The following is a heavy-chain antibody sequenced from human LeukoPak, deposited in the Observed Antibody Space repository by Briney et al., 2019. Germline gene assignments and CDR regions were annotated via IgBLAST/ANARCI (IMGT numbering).Heavy chain of an antibody. D-gene: IGHD3-16*01. CDR3: ARDLRDSSMITYPYFMDV. CDR1: EFSVGSNY. V-gene: IGHV3-66*01. Sequence: GGSLRLSCAASEFSVGSNYMTWVRQAPGKGLEWVSLIYSGGSTYYGDSVKGRFTIARDNSKNTLYLQMNSLRAEDTAVYFCARDLRDSSMITYPYFMDVWGKGTTVTISS. J-gene: IGHJ6*03. CDR2: IYSGGST.